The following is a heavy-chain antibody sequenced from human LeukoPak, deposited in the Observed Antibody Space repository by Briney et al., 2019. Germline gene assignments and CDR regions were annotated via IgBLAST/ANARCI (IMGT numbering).Heavy chain of an antibody. J-gene: IGHJ6*03. V-gene: IGHV3-74*01. Sequence: GGSLRLSCAASGFTFSSYWMHWVRQAPGKGLVWVSRINSDGSSTNYADSVKGRFTISRDNAKNTLYLQMNSLRVEDTAVYYCARGDCRSTSCPPIYYYYYYMDVWGKGTTVTVSS. CDR2: INSDGSST. CDR1: GFTFSSYW. D-gene: IGHD2-2*01. CDR3: ARGDCRSTSCPPIYYYYYYMDV.